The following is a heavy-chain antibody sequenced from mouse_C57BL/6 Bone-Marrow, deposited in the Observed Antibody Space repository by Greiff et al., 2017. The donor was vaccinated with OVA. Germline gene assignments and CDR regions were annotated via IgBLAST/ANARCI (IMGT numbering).Heavy chain of an antibody. CDR1: GYTFPSYW. J-gene: IGHJ1*03. CDR3: MVTTPSWYFDV. Sequence: VPLQQPGAALVKPGASVKLSCTASGYTFPSYWMHWVKQRPGRGLEWIGRIAPNSGGTKYNEKIQRPATLPVDKPSSTAYMQLSILTSEDSAVYYCMVTTPSWYFDVWGTGTTVTVSS. D-gene: IGHD2-2*01. CDR2: IAPNSGGT. V-gene: IGHV1-72*01.